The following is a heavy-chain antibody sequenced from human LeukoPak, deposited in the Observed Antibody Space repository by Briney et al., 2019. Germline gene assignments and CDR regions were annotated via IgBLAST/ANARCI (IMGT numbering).Heavy chain of an antibody. D-gene: IGHD3-22*01. Sequence: SETLSLTCTVSGGSISSYYWSWIRQPPGKGLEWIGYIYYSGSTNYNPSLKSRVTISVDTSKNQFSLKLSSVTAADTAVYYCARDTYYYDSSGHDFDYWGQGTLVTVSS. J-gene: IGHJ4*02. CDR1: GGSISSYY. CDR3: ARDTYYYDSSGHDFDY. CDR2: IYYSGST. V-gene: IGHV4-59*12.